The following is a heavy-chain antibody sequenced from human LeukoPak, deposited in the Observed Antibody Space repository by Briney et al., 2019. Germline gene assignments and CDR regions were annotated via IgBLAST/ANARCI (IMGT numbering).Heavy chain of an antibody. D-gene: IGHD1-26*01. CDR1: GFTFSSYA. Sequence: GGSLRLSCVVSGFTFSSYAMTWVRQAPGGGLGWVPTISGSADGTFYADSVKGRFTVSRDHSNNSLSLQMISLKVEDTAIYYCAKNLKWERQRDGYYFDYWGQGTLVTVSS. J-gene: IGHJ4*02. V-gene: IGHV3-23*01. CDR3: AKNLKWERQRDGYYFDY. CDR2: ISGSADGT.